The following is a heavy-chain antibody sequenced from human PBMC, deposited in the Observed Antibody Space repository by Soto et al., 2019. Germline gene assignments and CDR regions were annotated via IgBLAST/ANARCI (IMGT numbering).Heavy chain of an antibody. CDR2: IIPIFGTA. V-gene: IGHV1-69*01. CDR3: ARGRIAALPYDWFDP. D-gene: IGHD6-13*01. Sequence: QVQLVQSGAEVQKPGSSVKVSCKASGGTFSSYAIRGVRQARGQGLEWMGGIIPIFGTANYAQKFQGRVTITADESTSTAYMELSSLRSEDTAVYYCARGRIAALPYDWFDPWGQGTLVTVSS. J-gene: IGHJ5*02. CDR1: GGTFSSYA.